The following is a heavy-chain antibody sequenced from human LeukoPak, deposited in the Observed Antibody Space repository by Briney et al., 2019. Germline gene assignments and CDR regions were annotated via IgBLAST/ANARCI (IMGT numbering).Heavy chain of an antibody. J-gene: IGHJ4*02. V-gene: IGHV4-59*12. D-gene: IGHD6-13*01. CDR2: IYSSGTT. Sequence: TSETLSLTCTVSGGSISSYYWSWIRQPPGKGLEWIGYIYSSGTTKYNSSFKRRVTISVDTSKNQISLKLTSVTAADTAVYYCARDSSIWYRGAFDYWGQGTLVTVSS. CDR3: ARDSSIWYRGAFDY. CDR1: GGSISSYY.